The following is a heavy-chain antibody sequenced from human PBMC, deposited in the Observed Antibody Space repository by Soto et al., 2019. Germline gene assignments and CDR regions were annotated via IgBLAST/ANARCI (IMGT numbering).Heavy chain of an antibody. Sequence: WASVKVSCKASGGTFSSYTISWVRQAPGQGLEWMGRIIPILGIANYAQKFQGRVTITADKSTSTAYMELSSLRSEDTAVYYCASPGEYSSSSYGMDVWGQGTTVTVSS. V-gene: IGHV1-69*02. CDR1: GGTFSSYT. J-gene: IGHJ6*02. CDR2: IIPILGIA. D-gene: IGHD6-6*01. CDR3: ASPGEYSSSSYGMDV.